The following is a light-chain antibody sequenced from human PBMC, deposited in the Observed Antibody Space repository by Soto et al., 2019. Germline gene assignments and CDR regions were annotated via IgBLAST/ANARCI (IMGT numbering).Light chain of an antibody. V-gene: IGLV2-14*01. Sequence: QSALTQPASVSGSPGQSITISCTGTSSDIGHYNYCSWYQQHPGKAPKLMIYEVSNRPSGVSNRFSGSKSGNTASLTISGLQAEDEADYYCSSYTTSSTLEIGGGTKLTVL. J-gene: IGLJ2*01. CDR3: SSYTTSSTLE. CDR1: SSDIGHYNY. CDR2: EVS.